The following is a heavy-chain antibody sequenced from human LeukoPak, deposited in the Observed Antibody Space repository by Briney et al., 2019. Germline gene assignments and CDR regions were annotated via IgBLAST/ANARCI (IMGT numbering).Heavy chain of an antibody. CDR3: VESGYYPMDAFDI. CDR2: IWYDGSNK. Sequence: PGGSLRLSCAASGFTFSSYGMHWVRQAPGKGLEWVAVIWYDGSNKYYADSVKGRFTISRDNAKNSLYLQMNSLRAEDTAVYYCVESGYYPMDAFDIWGQGTMVTVSS. J-gene: IGHJ3*02. V-gene: IGHV3-33*03. D-gene: IGHD3-22*01. CDR1: GFTFSSYG.